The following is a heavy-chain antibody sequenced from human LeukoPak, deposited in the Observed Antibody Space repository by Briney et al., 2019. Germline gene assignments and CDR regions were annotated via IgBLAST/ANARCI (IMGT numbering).Heavy chain of an antibody. D-gene: IGHD6-6*01. Sequence: PGGSLRLSCAASGFTFSSYAMGWVRQAPGKGPEWVSIISGSGDSTHYADSVKGRFIISRDNSRNTVYVQMNSLRAEDTGVYYCAKESPSSDYWGQGTLVTVSS. V-gene: IGHV3-23*01. CDR2: ISGSGDST. CDR3: AKESPSSDY. J-gene: IGHJ4*02. CDR1: GFTFSSYA.